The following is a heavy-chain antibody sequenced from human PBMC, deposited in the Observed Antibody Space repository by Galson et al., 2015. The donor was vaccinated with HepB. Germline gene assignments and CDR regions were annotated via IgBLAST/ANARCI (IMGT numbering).Heavy chain of an antibody. D-gene: IGHD3-16*01. Sequence: SLRLSCAASGFTFSSYAMSWVRQAPRKGLEWVSAISGSDAKTFYADSMQGRFTISRDNSKNTVSLQMNSLRAEDTAVYYCAKWGIWGVFEYWGQGTVVTVSS. V-gene: IGHV3-23*01. J-gene: IGHJ4*02. CDR2: ISGSDAKT. CDR3: AKWGIWGVFEY. CDR1: GFTFSSYA.